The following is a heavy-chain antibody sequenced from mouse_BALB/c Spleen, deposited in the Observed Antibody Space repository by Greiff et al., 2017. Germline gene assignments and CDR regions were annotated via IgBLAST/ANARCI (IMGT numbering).Heavy chain of an antibody. J-gene: IGHJ2*01. CDR3: ARGNYGSSY. Sequence: EVQVVESGGGLVKPGGSLKLSCAASGFTFSSYAMSWVRQTPEKRLEWVASISSGGSTYYPDSVKGRFTISRDNARNILYLQMSSLRSEDTAMYYCARGNYGSSYWGQGTTLTVSS. D-gene: IGHD1-1*01. CDR1: GFTFSSYA. CDR2: ISSGGST. V-gene: IGHV5-6-5*01.